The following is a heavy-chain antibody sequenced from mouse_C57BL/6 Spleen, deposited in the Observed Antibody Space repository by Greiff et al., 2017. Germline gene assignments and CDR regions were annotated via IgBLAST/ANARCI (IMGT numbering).Heavy chain of an antibody. Sequence: EVQLQQSGPELVKPGASVKISCKASGYTFTDYYMNWVKQSHGKSLEWIGDINPNNGGTSYNQKFKGKATLTVDKSSSTAYMERRSLTSEDSAVYYCASDRAWFAYWGQGTLVTVSA. V-gene: IGHV1-26*01. CDR2: INPNNGGT. CDR1: GYTFTDYY. J-gene: IGHJ3*01. CDR3: ASDRAWFAY.